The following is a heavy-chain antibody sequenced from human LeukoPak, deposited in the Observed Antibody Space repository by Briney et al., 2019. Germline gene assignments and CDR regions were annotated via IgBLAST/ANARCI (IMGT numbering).Heavy chain of an antibody. CDR3: ANGGDYFDY. V-gene: IGHV3-23*01. J-gene: IGHJ4*02. D-gene: IGHD3-16*01. Sequence: GGSLRLSCAASGFTFSSYAMSWLRQAPGKELEWVSAISGSGGSTYYADSVKGRFTISRDNSKNTLYLQMNSLRAEDTAVYYCANGGDYFDYWGQGTLVTVSS. CDR1: GFTFSSYA. CDR2: ISGSGGST.